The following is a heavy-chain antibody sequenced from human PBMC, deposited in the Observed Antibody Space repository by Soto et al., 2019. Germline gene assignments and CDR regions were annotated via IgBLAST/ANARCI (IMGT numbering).Heavy chain of an antibody. V-gene: IGHV4-34*01. CDR2: INHSGST. CDR1: GGSFSGYY. Sequence: SETLSLTCAVYGGSFSGYYWSWIRQPPGKGLEWIGEINHSGSTNYNPSLKSRVTISVDTSKNQFSLKLSSVTAADTAVYYCARSPRPRSFDYWGQVTLVTVS. CDR3: ARSPRPRSFDY. J-gene: IGHJ4*02.